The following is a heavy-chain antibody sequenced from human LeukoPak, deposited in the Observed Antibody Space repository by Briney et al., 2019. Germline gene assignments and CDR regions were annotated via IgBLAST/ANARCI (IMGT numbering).Heavy chain of an antibody. CDR1: GGSISSHY. Sequence: SETLSLTCTVSGGSISSHYWSWIRQPPGKGLEWIGNIYYSERTNYNSSLKSRVSIPADTSKNQVSLKLTSVTAADTAVYYCARDDYGAPVDYWGQGTLVTVSS. CDR3: ARDDYGAPVDY. V-gene: IGHV4-59*11. CDR2: IYYSERT. D-gene: IGHD4-17*01. J-gene: IGHJ4*02.